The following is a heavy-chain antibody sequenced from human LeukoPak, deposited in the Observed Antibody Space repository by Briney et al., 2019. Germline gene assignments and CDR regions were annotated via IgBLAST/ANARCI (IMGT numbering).Heavy chain of an antibody. Sequence: SGGSLRLSCAASGFTFSSYAMSWVRQAPGKGLEWVSAISGSGGSTYYADSVKGRFTISRDNSKNTLYLQMNRLRAEDTAVYYCAKDRGYSGSYQGSDYWGQGTLVTVSS. D-gene: IGHD1-26*01. J-gene: IGHJ4*02. CDR3: AKDRGYSGSYQGSDY. CDR1: GFTFSSYA. V-gene: IGHV3-23*01. CDR2: ISGSGGST.